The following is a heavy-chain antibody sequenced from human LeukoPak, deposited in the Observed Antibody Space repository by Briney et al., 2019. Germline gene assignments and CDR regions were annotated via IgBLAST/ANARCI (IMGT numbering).Heavy chain of an antibody. V-gene: IGHV3-21*01. CDR1: GFTFSSYS. D-gene: IGHD1-7*01. J-gene: IGHJ4*02. CDR2: ISSSSSYI. CDR3: ARAHNWKYGSFDF. Sequence: GGSLRLSCAASGFTFSSYSMNWVRQAPGEGLEWVSCISSSSSYIYYADSVKGRFTISRDNAKNSLYLQMNSLIAEDTAVYYCARAHNWKYGSFDFWGQGTLVTVSS.